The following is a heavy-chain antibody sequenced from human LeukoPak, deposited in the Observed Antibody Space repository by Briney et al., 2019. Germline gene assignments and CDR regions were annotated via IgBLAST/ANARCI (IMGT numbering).Heavy chain of an antibody. D-gene: IGHD3-10*01. CDR2: INSNGGTT. Sequence: GGALRLSCAASGFTFSSYWVHWVRQAPGKGLVWVSRINSNGGTTTYADSVKGRFTISRDNAKHTVYVQINSLRPEATAAYYCARGAGSGTYLSRGIDVWGQGTTVTVSS. V-gene: IGHV3-74*01. CDR1: GFTFSSYW. J-gene: IGHJ6*02. CDR3: ARGAGSGTYLSRGIDV.